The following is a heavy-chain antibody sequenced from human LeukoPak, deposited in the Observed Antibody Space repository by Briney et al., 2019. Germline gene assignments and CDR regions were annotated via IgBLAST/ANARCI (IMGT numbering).Heavy chain of an antibody. CDR2: IDPSDGST. D-gene: IGHD2-2*01. CDR3: ARGCRVVPGVHNVGRTQYYNGMDV. J-gene: IGHJ6*02. Sequence: ASVKVSCKASRYTFTSYDINWVREAAGQGLEWMGIIDPSDGSTSHAQKFQGRVTMTRDTSTSTVYMELSSLRSEDTAVYFCARGCRVVPGVHNVGRTQYYNGMDVWGQGTTVTVSS. V-gene: IGHV1-46*01. CDR1: RYTFTSYD.